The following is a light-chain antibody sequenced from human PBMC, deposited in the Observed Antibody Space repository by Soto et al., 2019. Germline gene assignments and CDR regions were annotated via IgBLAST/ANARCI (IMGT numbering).Light chain of an antibody. J-gene: IGKJ4*01. CDR1: QGIDRT. CDR3: QHYANWPLT. Sequence: EIVLPQTPATPSASPRAGATLSYRASQGIDRTCAEDPQKRRHTHRLLIYDTSIRATGVPARFRGSASRTEFTLTITSLQSEDFAVYYCQHYANWPLTFGGGTKV. CDR2: DTS. V-gene: IGKV3-15*01.